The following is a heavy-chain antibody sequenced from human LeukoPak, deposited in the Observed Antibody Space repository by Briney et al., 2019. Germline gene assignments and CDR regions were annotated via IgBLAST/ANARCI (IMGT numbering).Heavy chain of an antibody. CDR1: GFTFSSYA. CDR2: ISHDGSNK. J-gene: IGHJ3*02. V-gene: IGHV3-30*04. Sequence: GGSLRLSCAASGFTFSSYAMHWVRQAPGKGLEWVAVISHDGSNKYYADSVKGRFTISRDNSKNTLYLQMNTLRAEDTALYYCARGGRANGVYDAFDIWGQGTIVTVSS. D-gene: IGHD2-8*01. CDR3: ARGGRANGVYDAFDI.